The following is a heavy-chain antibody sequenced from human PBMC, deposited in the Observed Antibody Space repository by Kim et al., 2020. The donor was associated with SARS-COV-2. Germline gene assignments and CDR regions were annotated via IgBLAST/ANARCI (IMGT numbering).Heavy chain of an antibody. CDR3: TIQIAGVVY. CDR2: ST. D-gene: IGHD3-3*01. J-gene: IGHJ4*02. Sequence: STHYGDAAKDRFTISRDNSKSTLYLQMNILRPEDTAVYYSTIQIAGVVYWGQGTLVTVSS. V-gene: IGHV3-64D*06.